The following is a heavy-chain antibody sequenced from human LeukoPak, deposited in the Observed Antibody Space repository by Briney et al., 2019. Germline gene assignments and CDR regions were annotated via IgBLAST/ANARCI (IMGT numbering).Heavy chain of an antibody. Sequence: SQTLSLTCVISGDSDSSNSESWNWIRQSPSRGLEWLGRTYYRSKWYNDYAVSVKSRITINPDTSKNQFSLQLNSVTPEDTAVYYCARTYDGDMDVWGKGTTVTVSS. D-gene: IGHD3-16*01. CDR2: TYYRSKWYN. V-gene: IGHV6-1*01. CDR1: GDSDSSNSES. CDR3: ARTYDGDMDV. J-gene: IGHJ6*03.